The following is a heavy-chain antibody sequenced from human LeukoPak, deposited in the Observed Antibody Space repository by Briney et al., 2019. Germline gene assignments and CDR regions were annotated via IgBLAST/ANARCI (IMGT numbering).Heavy chain of an antibody. CDR3: ARAGYCSSTSCYRGHYYYYYYMDV. V-gene: IGHV1-8*01. Sequence: GASVKVSCKASGYTFTSYDINWVRQVNGQGLEWMGWMNPMRGNTVYAQKFQGRVTMTRNTSISTAYMELSSLRSEDTAVYYCARAGYCSSTSCYRGHYYYYYYMDVWGKGTTVTVSS. J-gene: IGHJ6*03. CDR2: MNPMRGNT. CDR1: GYTFTSYD. D-gene: IGHD2-2*03.